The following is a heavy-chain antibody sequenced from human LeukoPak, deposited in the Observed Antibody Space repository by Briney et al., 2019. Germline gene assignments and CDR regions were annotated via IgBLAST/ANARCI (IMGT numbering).Heavy chain of an antibody. CDR1: GFTVSSNY. D-gene: IGHD1-26*01. CDR2: IYSGGST. V-gene: IGHV3-53*01. J-gene: IGHJ4*02. Sequence: AGGSLRLSCAASGFTVSSNYMSWVRQAPGKGLDWVSVIYSGGSTYYADSVKGRFTISRDNSKNTLYLQMNSLRAEDTAVYYCARAGGSGSYYFDYWGQGTLVTVSS. CDR3: ARAGGSGSYYFDY.